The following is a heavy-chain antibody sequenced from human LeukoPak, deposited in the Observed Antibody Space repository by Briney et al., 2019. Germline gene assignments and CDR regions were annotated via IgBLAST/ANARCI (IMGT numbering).Heavy chain of an antibody. CDR3: ARGSTSDY. CDR1: GFTFSNYY. V-gene: IGHV3-11*06. Sequence: GGSLRLSCVASGFTFSNYYMSWIRQAPGRGLEWVSHINFSNTYTNYADSVKGRFTISRDNAKNLLYLQMNSLRDEDTAVYYCARGSTSDYWGQGTLVTVSS. CDR2: INFSNTYT. J-gene: IGHJ4*02.